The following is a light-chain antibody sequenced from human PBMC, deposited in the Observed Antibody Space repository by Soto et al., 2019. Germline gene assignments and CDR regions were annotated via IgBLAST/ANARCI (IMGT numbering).Light chain of an antibody. Sequence: QSLLTQPASVSGSPGQSITISCTGTSSDVGGYNYVSWYQQHPGKAPKLMIYEVSNRPSGVSNRFSGSKSGNTASLTISGLQPEDEADYSCSSYTSSRPWVFGTGTKVTVL. CDR3: SSYTSSRPWV. V-gene: IGLV2-14*01. J-gene: IGLJ1*01. CDR2: EVS. CDR1: SSDVGGYNY.